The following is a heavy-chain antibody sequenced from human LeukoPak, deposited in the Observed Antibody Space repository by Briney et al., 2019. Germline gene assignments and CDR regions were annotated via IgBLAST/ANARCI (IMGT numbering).Heavy chain of an antibody. D-gene: IGHD3-22*01. V-gene: IGHV4-4*07. CDR3: ARDGFYDSSGYYYNWVFDY. J-gene: IGHJ4*02. CDR2: IYTTGST. CDR1: GGSITSYY. Sequence: SETLSLTCTVSGGSITSYYWSWIRQPAGKGLEWIGRIYTTGSTYYNHFLKSRATMAVDTSKNQFSLRLSSVTAADTAVYYCARDGFYDSSGYYYNWVFDYWGQGTLVTVSS.